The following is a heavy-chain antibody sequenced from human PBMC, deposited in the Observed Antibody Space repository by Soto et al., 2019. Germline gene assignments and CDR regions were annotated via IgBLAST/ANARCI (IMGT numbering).Heavy chain of an antibody. J-gene: IGHJ6*02. D-gene: IGHD6-13*01. V-gene: IGHV1-69*06. CDR1: GGTFSSYA. Sequence: SVKVSCKASGGTFSSYAISWVRQAPGQGLEWMGGIIPIFGTANYAQKFQGRVTITADKSTSTAYMELSSLRSEDTAVYYCARSRVRWYYYGMDVWGQGTTVTVSS. CDR3: ARSRVRWYYYGMDV. CDR2: IIPIFGTA.